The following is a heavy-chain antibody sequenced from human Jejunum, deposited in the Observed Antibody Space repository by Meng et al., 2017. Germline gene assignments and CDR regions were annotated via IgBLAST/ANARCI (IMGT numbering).Heavy chain of an antibody. J-gene: IGHJ4*02. Sequence: GPGLVRLWGTHSSIWPGSAGSDGLAGYPGGWIRQPTGKGLEWIGYASTNYNPSLKSRVTISLDTSRNQFSLSLSSVTAADTAVYYCARDHMGSLDYWGQGILVTVSS. D-gene: IGHD1-26*01. CDR3: ARDHMGSLDY. V-gene: IGHV4-61*08. CDR2: AST. CDR1: AGSDGLAGYP.